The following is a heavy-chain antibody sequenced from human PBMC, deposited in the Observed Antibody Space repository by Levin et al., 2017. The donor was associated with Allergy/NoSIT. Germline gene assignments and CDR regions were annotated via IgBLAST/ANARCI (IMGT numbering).Heavy chain of an antibody. CDR2: IYLSGST. CDR3: ARVAGYSYGYYFDY. V-gene: IGHV4-30-2*01. Sequence: SETLSLTCAVSGGSISSGGYSWSWIRQPPGKGLEWIGNIYLSGSTNDNPSLKSRVTMSVDRSKNQFSLKLSYVTSADTAVYYCARVAGYSYGYYFDYWGPGTLVTVSS. D-gene: IGHD5-18*01. CDR1: GGSISSGGYS. J-gene: IGHJ4*02.